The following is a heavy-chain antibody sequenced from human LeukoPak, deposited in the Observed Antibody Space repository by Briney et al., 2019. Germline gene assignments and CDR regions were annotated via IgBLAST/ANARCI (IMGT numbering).Heavy chain of an antibody. CDR2: IYYSGIT. V-gene: IGHV4-39*01. J-gene: IGHJ5*02. D-gene: IGHD3-10*01. CDR3: ARHFVYYYGSGTYYPCWFDP. CDR1: GGSISDSLYY. Sequence: SETLSLTCTVSGGSISDSLYYWGWIRQSPGKRLEWIGSIYYSGITYYNPSLKSRVTISVDTSRNQFSLKLSSVTAADTTVYYCARHFVYYYGSGTYYPCWFDPWGQGTLVTVSS.